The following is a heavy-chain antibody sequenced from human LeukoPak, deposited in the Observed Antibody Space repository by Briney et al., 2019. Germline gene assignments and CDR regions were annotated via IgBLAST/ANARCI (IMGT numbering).Heavy chain of an antibody. V-gene: IGHV3-53*01. J-gene: IGHJ4*02. CDR3: ARGDCTTTRCSTSPLDY. CDR1: GFTVSSNY. D-gene: IGHD2-2*02. Sequence: PGGSLRLSCAASGFTVSSNYMSWVRRAPGKGLEWVSEIYSDGSTYSADSVKGRFTISRDNSKNTLFLQMNSLRAEDTAVYYCARGDCTTTRCSTSPLDYWGQGTLVTVSS. CDR2: IYSDGST.